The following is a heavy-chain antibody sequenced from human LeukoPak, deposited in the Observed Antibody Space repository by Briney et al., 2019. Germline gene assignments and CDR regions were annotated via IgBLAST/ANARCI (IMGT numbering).Heavy chain of an antibody. V-gene: IGHV4-31*03. Sequence: SETLSLTCTVSGGSISSGGSFWIWIRQHPGKGLEWIGYIYNSGGAYYNPSLGSRLSISVDTSRNQFSLRLTSVTAADTAVYFCARGHHYYYMDVWGNGTTVTVSS. J-gene: IGHJ6*03. CDR3: ARGHHYYYMDV. CDR2: IYNSGGA. CDR1: GGSISSGGSF.